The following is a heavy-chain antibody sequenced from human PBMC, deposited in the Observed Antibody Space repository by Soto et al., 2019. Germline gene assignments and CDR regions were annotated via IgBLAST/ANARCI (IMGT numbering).Heavy chain of an antibody. V-gene: IGHV3-23*01. D-gene: IGHD1-7*01. CDR3: AKGQRGNWNYLCFDY. Sequence: GGSLRLSCAASGFTFSSYAMSWVRQAPGKGLEWVSAISGSGGSTYYADSVKGRFTISRDNSKNTLYLQMNSLRAEDTAVYYCAKGQRGNWNYLCFDYWGQGTLVTVSS. CDR1: GFTFSSYA. CDR2: ISGSGGST. J-gene: IGHJ4*02.